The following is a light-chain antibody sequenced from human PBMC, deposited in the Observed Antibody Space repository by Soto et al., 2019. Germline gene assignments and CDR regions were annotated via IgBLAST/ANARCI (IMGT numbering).Light chain of an antibody. Sequence: DIHLTQSPSTLSASVGDRVTITCRASQSVSIWLAWYRQKPGKAPEVLVWDASSLQRGAPSRFSGSGSGTEFRLTISTMQPDDFATYYCQQYDSFSVTFGQGTRLEIK. CDR2: DAS. V-gene: IGKV1-5*01. CDR3: QQYDSFSVT. CDR1: QSVSIW. J-gene: IGKJ5*01.